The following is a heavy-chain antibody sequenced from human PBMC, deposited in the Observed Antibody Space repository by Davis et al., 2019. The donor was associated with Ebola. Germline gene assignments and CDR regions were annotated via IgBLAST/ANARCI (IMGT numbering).Heavy chain of an antibody. CDR2: ISGSGYT. CDR3: AKGSLYGSRSITAGMDV. Sequence: PGGSLKLSCVASGFTFTSYSMTWVRQAPGKGLEWVSGISGSGYTYYADSVKGRFTFSRDNPKNTLYLQMNSLRAEDTAVYYCAKGSLYGSRSITAGMDVWGQGTTVTVSS. J-gene: IGHJ6*02. V-gene: IGHV3-23*01. D-gene: IGHD4-17*01. CDR1: GFTFTSYS.